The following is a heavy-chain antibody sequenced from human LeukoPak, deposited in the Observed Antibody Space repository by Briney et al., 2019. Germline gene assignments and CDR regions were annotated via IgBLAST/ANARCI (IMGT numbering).Heavy chain of an antibody. D-gene: IGHD1-26*01. CDR1: GFTFSSYG. Sequence: PGRSLRLSCAASGFTFSSYGMHWVRQAPGKGLEWVAVISYDGSNKYYADSVKGRFTISRDNSKNTLYLQMNSLRAEDTAVYYCAKISVGVTAFDIWGQGTMVTVSS. V-gene: IGHV3-30*18. J-gene: IGHJ3*02. CDR3: AKISVGVTAFDI. CDR2: ISYDGSNK.